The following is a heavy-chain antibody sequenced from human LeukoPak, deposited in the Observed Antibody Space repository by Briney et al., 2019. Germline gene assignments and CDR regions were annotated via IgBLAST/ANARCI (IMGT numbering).Heavy chain of an antibody. D-gene: IGHD3-22*01. V-gene: IGHV1-2*02. CDR2: INPNSGGT. CDR3: ARDYYDSGGDEDY. CDR1: GYTFTGYY. J-gene: IGHJ4*02. Sequence: ASAKVSCKASGYTFTGYYMHWVRQAPGQGLEWMGWINPNSGGTNYAQKFQGRVTMTRDTSISTAYMELSRLRSDDTAVYYCARDYYDSGGDEDYWGQGTLVTVSS.